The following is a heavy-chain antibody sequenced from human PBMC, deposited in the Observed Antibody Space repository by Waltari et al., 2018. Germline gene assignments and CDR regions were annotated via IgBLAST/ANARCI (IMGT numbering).Heavy chain of an antibody. J-gene: IGHJ4*02. D-gene: IGHD3-22*01. CDR1: GGSISSSSYY. Sequence: QLQLQESGPGLVKPSETLSLTCTVSGGSISSSSYYWGWIRQPPGKGLEWIGSIYYSGSPYQHPSLKRRVTISVDTSKNQFSRKLSSVTAADTAVYYCASTVYYDSSGWTYYFDYWGQGTLVTVSS. CDR3: ASTVYYDSSGWTYYFDY. V-gene: IGHV4-39*01. CDR2: IYYSGSP.